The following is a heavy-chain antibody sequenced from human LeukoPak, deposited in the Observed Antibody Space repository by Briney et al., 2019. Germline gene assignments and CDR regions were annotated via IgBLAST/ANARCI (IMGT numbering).Heavy chain of an antibody. J-gene: IGHJ6*02. CDR2: IKEDGSEK. CDR1: ESPFSNYW. CDR3: AIMEGYK. V-gene: IGHV3-7*01. Sequence: GGSLRLSCAASESPFSNYWMTWVRQAPGKGLEWVANIKEDGSEKYYVDSVKGRFTISRDNAKNSLYLQMNSLRVEDTAMYYCAIMEGYKWGQGTTVTVSS. D-gene: IGHD5-24*01.